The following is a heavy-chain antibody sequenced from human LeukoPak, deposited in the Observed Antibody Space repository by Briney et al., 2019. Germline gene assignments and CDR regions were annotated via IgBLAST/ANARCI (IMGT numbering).Heavy chain of an antibody. CDR3: ARGAFHTSSVWFDP. CDR2: INHRGTT. V-gene: IGHV4-34*01. CDR1: GESFSHYY. J-gene: IGHJ5*02. D-gene: IGHD2-2*01. Sequence: SETLSLTCAVSGESFSHYYWSWLRQTPGKGLEWIGEINHRGTTNYNPSLKSRVAISIDTSRNQFSLQVTSVTAADTAVFYCARGAFHTSSVWFDPWGQGTLVTASS.